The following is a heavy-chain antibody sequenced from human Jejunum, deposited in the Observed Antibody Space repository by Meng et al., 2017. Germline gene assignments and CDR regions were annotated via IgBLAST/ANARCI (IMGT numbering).Heavy chain of an antibody. CDR1: GGSITTDW. J-gene: IGHJ4*02. V-gene: IGHV4-4*02. CDR3: ARGATGTRPFDY. Sequence: QVRLGGSGPGLVKPSGTLSLTCAVSGGSITTDWWNWVRQPPGKGLEWIGEIWHSGASNYNPSLRSRVTISVDKSKNQLSLELASLTAADTAVYYCARGATGTRPFDYWGQGTLVTVSS. D-gene: IGHD5-12*01. CDR2: IWHSGAS.